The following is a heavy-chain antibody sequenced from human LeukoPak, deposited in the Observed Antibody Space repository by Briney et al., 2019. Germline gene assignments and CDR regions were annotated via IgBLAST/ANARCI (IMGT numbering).Heavy chain of an antibody. J-gene: IGHJ4*02. CDR2: IYYSGST. V-gene: IGHV4-59*08. Sequence: KTSETPSLTCTVSGGSMSSYYWSWIRQPPGKGLEWIGYIYYSGSTKYNPSLKSRVTISVDTSKNQFSLKLSSVTAADTAVYYCARGARAGYNLEPFDYWGQGTLVTVSS. CDR1: GGSMSSYY. CDR3: ARGARAGYNLEPFDY. D-gene: IGHD5-24*01.